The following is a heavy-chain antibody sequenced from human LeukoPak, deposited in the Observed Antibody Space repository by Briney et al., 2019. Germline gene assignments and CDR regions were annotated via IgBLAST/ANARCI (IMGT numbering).Heavy chain of an antibody. V-gene: IGHV1-46*01. D-gene: IGHD1-26*01. Sequence: GASVKVSCKASGYTFTSYYMHWVRQAPGQGLEWMGIINPSGGSTSYAQKFQGRVTMTRDTSISTAYMELSRLRSDDTAVYYCARVRTPGALDAFDIWGQGTMVTVSS. CDR3: ARVRTPGALDAFDI. CDR1: GYTFTSYY. CDR2: INPSGGST. J-gene: IGHJ3*02.